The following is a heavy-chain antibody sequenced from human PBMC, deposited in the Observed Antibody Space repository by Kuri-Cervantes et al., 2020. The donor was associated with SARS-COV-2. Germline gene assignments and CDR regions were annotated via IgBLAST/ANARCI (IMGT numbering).Heavy chain of an antibody. CDR2: ISYDGSNK. Sequence: LSLTCAASGFTFSSYAMHWVRQAPGKGLEWVAVISYDGSNKYYADSVKGRFTISRDNSKNTLYLQMNSLRAEDTAVYYCARDVKWELLLSCVVWYFDLWGRGTLVTVSS. J-gene: IGHJ2*01. CDR1: GFTFSSYA. V-gene: IGHV3-30*11. CDR3: ARDVKWELLLSCVVWYFDL. D-gene: IGHD1-26*01.